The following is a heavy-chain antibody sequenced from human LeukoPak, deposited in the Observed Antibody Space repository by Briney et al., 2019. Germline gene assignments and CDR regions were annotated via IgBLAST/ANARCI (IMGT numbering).Heavy chain of an antibody. CDR3: AKDRFQKRYGSGSYSGY. CDR1: GFTFSSYG. Sequence: GSLRLSCAASGFTFSSYGMHWVRQAPGKGLEWVAFIRYDGSNKYYADSVKGRFTVSRDNSKNTLYLQMNSLRAEDTAVYYCAKDRFQKRYGSGSYSGYWGQGTLVTVSS. V-gene: IGHV3-30*02. D-gene: IGHD3-10*01. CDR2: IRYDGSNK. J-gene: IGHJ4*02.